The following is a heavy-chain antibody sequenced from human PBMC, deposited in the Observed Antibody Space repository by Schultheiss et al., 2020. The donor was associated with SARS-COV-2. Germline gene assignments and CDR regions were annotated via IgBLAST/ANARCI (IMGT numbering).Heavy chain of an antibody. V-gene: IGHV1-18*01. Sequence: ASVKVSCKASGYTFTSYAMNWVRQAPGLGLEWMAWISAYNGNTNYAQKLQGRVTMTTDTSTSTAYMELRSLRSDDTAVYYCARGLHPYNWNDGGSPEAPYYWGQGTLVTVSS. D-gene: IGHD1-1*01. CDR1: GYTFTSYA. CDR2: ISAYNGNT. J-gene: IGHJ4*02. CDR3: ARGLHPYNWNDGGSPEAPYY.